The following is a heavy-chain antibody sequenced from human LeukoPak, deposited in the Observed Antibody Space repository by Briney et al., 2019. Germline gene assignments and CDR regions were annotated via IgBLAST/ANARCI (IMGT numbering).Heavy chain of an antibody. CDR1: GYSISSGYY. Sequence: PSETLSLTCAVSGYSISSGYYWGWIRQPPGKGLEWIGSIYHSGSTYYNPSLKSRVTISVDTYKNQFSLKLSSVTAADTAVYYCARLGDPHYWGQGTLVTVSS. J-gene: IGHJ4*02. CDR3: ARLGDPHY. D-gene: IGHD3-10*01. V-gene: IGHV4-38-2*01. CDR2: IYHSGST.